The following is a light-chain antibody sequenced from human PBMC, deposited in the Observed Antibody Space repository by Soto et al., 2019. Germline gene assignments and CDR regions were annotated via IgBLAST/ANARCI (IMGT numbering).Light chain of an antibody. CDR2: DAS. J-gene: IGKJ2*01. V-gene: IGKV3-11*01. CDR1: QSVSSY. Sequence: VLTQSPATLSLSPGERATLSCRASQSVSSYLAWYQQKPGQAPRLLIYDASNRATGIPARFSGSGSGTDFTLTISSLEPEDFAVYYCQQRSNWPRTFGQGTKVDIK. CDR3: QQRSNWPRT.